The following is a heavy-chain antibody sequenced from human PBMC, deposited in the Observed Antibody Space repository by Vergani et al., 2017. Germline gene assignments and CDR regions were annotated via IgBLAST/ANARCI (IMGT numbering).Heavy chain of an antibody. CDR1: GGSFSGYY. CDR2: INHSGST. CDR3: ARDDYYDSSGYKGADAFDI. D-gene: IGHD3-22*01. V-gene: IGHV4-34*01. Sequence: QVQLQQWGAGLLKPSETLSLTCAVYGGSFSGYYWSWIRQPPGKGLEWIGEINHSGSTNYNPSLKSRVTISVDTSKNQFSLKLSSVTAADTAVYYCARDDYYDSSGYKGADAFDIWGQGTMVTVSS. J-gene: IGHJ3*02.